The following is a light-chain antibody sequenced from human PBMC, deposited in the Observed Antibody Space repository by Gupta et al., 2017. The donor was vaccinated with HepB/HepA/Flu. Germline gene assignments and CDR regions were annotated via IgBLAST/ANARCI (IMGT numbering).Light chain of an antibody. V-gene: IGKV3-15*01. CDR3: QQYNDWPPVT. Sequence: ETVVTQSPATLSVSLGERATLSCRASQSITTNLAWYQQKPGQAPRLLISDASTRAADIPRRFSGSGSGTEFTLTISSVQSEDFAVYYCQQYNDWPPVTFGGGTKVEI. CDR1: QSITTN. J-gene: IGKJ4*01. CDR2: DAS.